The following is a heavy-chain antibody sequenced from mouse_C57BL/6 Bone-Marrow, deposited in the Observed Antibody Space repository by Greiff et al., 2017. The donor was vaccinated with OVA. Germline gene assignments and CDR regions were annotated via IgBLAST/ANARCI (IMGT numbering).Heavy chain of an antibody. Sequence: QVQLQQPGAELVKPGASVKLSCKASGYTFTSYWMHWVKQRPGQGLEWIGMIHPNSGRTKYNEKFKSKATLTVDKSSRTAYMQLSSLTTEDSAVMYCAGSRSNYVLDYWGQGTTLTVSS. CDR3: AGSRSNYVLDY. V-gene: IGHV1-64*01. D-gene: IGHD2-5*01. CDR2: IHPNSGRT. CDR1: GYTFTSYW. J-gene: IGHJ2*01.